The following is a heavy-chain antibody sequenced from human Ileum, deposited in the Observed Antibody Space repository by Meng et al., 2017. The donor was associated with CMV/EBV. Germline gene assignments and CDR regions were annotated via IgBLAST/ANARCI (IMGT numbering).Heavy chain of an antibody. CDR1: GGSISSGDYY. CDR2: INYRGTT. Sequence: QVPLPESGPGLVKPSQPLSLTCTVSGGSISSGDYYWSWIREPPGKGLEWIGYINYRGTTYYNPSLKSRLTISVDTSNNQFSLILSSVTAADTALYYCARAISGHYYVPWGQGTLVTVSS. V-gene: IGHV4-30-4*08. CDR3: ARAISGHYYVP. D-gene: IGHD3-22*01. J-gene: IGHJ1*01.